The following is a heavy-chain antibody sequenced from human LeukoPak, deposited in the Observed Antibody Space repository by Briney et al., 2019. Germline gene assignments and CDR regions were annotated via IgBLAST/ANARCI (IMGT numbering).Heavy chain of an antibody. CDR3: AAIAAAGTDYYYYMDV. CDR2: IYYSGST. Sequence: SETLSLTCTVSGGSISSYYWSWIRQPPRKGLEWIGYIYYSGSTNYNPSLKSRVTISVDTSKNQFSLKLSSVTAADTAVYYCAAIAAAGTDYYYYMDVWGKGTTVTVSS. D-gene: IGHD6-13*01. V-gene: IGHV4-59*01. CDR1: GGSISSYY. J-gene: IGHJ6*03.